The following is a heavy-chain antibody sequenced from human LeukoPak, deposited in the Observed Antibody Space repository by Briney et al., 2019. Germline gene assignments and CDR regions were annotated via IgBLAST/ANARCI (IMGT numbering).Heavy chain of an antibody. Sequence: HPGRSLRLSCAASGFTFSSYAMHWVRQAPGKGLEWVAVISYDGSNKYYADSVKGRFTISRDNSKNTLYLQMNSLRAEDTAVYYCASLGATRPHYYYYYMDVWGKGTTVTVSS. D-gene: IGHD5-24*01. V-gene: IGHV3-30-3*01. CDR2: ISYDGSNK. CDR3: ASLGATRPHYYYYYMDV. J-gene: IGHJ6*03. CDR1: GFTFSSYA.